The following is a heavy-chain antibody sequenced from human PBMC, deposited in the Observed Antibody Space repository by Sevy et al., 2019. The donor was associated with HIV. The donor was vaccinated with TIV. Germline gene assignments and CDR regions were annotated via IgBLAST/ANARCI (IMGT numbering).Heavy chain of an antibody. D-gene: IGHD1-1*01. CDR3: ANGTLDY. CDR1: GFSFSSYC. Sequence: GGSLRLSCAASGFSFSSYCMPWVRQAPGKGLEWVAYIRHDGSNIYYADSVKGRFTISRDNSKNTLYLQMNSLRAEDTAVYYCANGTLDYWGQGALVTVSS. J-gene: IGHJ4*02. CDR2: IRHDGSNI. V-gene: IGHV3-30*02.